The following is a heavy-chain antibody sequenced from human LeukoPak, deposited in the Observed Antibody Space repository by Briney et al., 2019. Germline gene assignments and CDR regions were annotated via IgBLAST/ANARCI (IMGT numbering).Heavy chain of an antibody. CDR3: ARDPRNVGLAP. V-gene: IGHV3-74*01. CDR2: NNGDGSTT. Sequence: SGGSLRLSCVASGFSLSGYWMYWVRQAPGKGLMYISRNNGDGSTTNYADVVKGRFTMSRDNVKNTLYLQMNSLRVEDTAVNYCARDPRNVGLAPWGQGTLVTVSS. J-gene: IGHJ5*02. D-gene: IGHD2-15*01. CDR1: GFSLSGYW.